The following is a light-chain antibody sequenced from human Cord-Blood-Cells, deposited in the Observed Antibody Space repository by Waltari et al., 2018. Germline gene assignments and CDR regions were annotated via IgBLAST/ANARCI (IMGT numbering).Light chain of an antibody. Sequence: DIQMTQYPSSLSASVGDRVTITCRASQSISSSLNWYQQKPGKAPKLLIYAASSLQSGVPSRFSGSGSGTDFTLTISSLQPEDFATYYCQQSYSTPRFGPGTKVDIK. CDR2: AAS. CDR1: QSISSS. V-gene: IGKV1-39*01. CDR3: QQSYSTPR. J-gene: IGKJ3*01.